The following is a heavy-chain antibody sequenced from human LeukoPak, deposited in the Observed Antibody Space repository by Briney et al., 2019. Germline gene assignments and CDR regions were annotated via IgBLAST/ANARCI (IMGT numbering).Heavy chain of an antibody. J-gene: IGHJ3*02. CDR3: ARLGGGSAFDI. CDR2: INSDGSST. Sequence: GGSLRLSCAASGFTFTRYWMHWVRQAPGKGLVWVSRINSDGSSTSYADSVKGRFTISRDNAKNTLYLQMNSLRAEDTAVYYCARLGGGSAFDIWGQGTMVTVSS. V-gene: IGHV3-74*01. D-gene: IGHD2-15*01. CDR1: GFTFTRYW.